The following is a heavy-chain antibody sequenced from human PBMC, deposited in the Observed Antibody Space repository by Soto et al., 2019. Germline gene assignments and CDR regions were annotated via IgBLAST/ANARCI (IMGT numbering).Heavy chain of an antibody. J-gene: IGHJ4*02. V-gene: IGHV3-33*01. D-gene: IGHD2-2*01. Sequence: QVQLVESGGGVVQPGRSLRLSCAASGFTFSSYGRHWVRQAPAKGLEWVAVIWHAGSNKYYADSVKGRFTISRDNSKNTLYLQMNGLRAEDTAVYYCARGYCSSTSCQYYFDYGGQGTLVTVSS. CDR3: ARGYCSSTSCQYYFDY. CDR2: IWHAGSNK. CDR1: GFTFSSYG.